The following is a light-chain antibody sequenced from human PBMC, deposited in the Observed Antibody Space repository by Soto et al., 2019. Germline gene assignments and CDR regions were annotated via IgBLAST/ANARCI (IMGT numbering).Light chain of an antibody. J-gene: IGLJ2*01. CDR3: QVWDSSTAYVL. CDR1: NIGSKN. V-gene: IGLV3-9*01. CDR2: RDT. Sequence: SYELTQPLSVSVALGQTARITCGGNNIGSKNVHWYQQKPGQAPVLVIYRDTNRPSGIPDRFSGSNSGNTATLTISRAQAGDEADYSCQVWDSSTAYVLFGGGTQLTVL.